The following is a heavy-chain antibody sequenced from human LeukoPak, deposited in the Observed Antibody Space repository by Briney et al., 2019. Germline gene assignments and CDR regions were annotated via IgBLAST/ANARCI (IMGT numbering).Heavy chain of an antibody. CDR3: ARGGYCSSTSCYRGPPDY. CDR2: IYHSGST. V-gene: IGHV4-30-2*01. CDR1: GGSISSGGYS. D-gene: IGHD2-2*01. J-gene: IGHJ4*02. Sequence: SQALSLTCAVSGGSISSGGYSWSWIRQPPGTGLEWLGYIYHSGSTYYNPSLKSRVTISVDRSKNQFSLKLSSVTAADTAVYYCARGGYCSSTSCYRGPPDYWGQGTLVTVSS.